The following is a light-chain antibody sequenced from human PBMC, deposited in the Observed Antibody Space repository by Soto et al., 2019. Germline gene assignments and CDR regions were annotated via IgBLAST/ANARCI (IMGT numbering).Light chain of an antibody. CDR2: DAS. CDR1: QNISVW. V-gene: IGKV1-5*01. CDR3: QQYDSSSPT. Sequence: DIQMTPSPSTLSASVGAGVTLTCRASQNISVWLAWYQQRPGKAPKFLIYDASSLETGVPSMFSGSGSGTEFTLTIRSLQPDDFATYYYQQYDSSSPTFGQGTKLEIK. J-gene: IGKJ2*01.